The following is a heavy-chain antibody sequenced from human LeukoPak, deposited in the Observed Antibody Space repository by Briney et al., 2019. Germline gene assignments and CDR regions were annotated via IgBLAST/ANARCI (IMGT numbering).Heavy chain of an antibody. D-gene: IGHD3-22*01. J-gene: IGHJ4*02. CDR2: TNPNSGGT. V-gene: IGHV1-2*02. Sequence: ASVKVSCKASGYTFTVYNMHWVRQAPGQGLEWMCWTNPNSGGTNYAQKLQGRVTMTRDTSISTAYMELNRLRSDDTAVYYCARVRISDSSGFYYFDYWGQGTLVTVSS. CDR1: GYTFTVYN. CDR3: ARVRISDSSGFYYFDY.